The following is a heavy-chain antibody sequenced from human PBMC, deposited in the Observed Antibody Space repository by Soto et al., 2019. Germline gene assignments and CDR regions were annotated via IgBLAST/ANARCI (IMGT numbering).Heavy chain of an antibody. J-gene: IGHJ3*02. CDR1: GDSVSSNSAA. Sequence: SQTLSLTCAISGDSVSSNSAAWNWIRQSPSRGLEWLGRTYYRSKGYNDYAVSVKSRITINPDTSKNQFSLQLNSVTPEDTAGYYCARVSAIAAAGDAFDIWGQGTMVTVSS. D-gene: IGHD6-13*01. V-gene: IGHV6-1*01. CDR3: ARVSAIAAAGDAFDI. CDR2: TYYRSKGYN.